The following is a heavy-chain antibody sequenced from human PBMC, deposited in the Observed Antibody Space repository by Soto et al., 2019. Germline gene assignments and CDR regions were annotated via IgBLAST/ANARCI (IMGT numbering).Heavy chain of an antibody. CDR1: GGSISSYY. V-gene: IGHV4-59*08. D-gene: IGHD3-9*01. CDR2: IYYSGST. CDR3: ARHGADHYDILTGYPYYFDY. Sequence: SETLSLTCPVSGGSISSYYLSWIRQPPGKGLEWIGYIYYSGSTNYNPSLKSRVTISVDTSKNQFSLKLSSVTAADTAVYYCARHGADHYDILTGYPYYFDYWGQGTLVTVSS. J-gene: IGHJ4*02.